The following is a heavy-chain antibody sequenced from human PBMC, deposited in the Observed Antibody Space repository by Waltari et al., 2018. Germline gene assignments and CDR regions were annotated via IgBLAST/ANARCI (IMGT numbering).Heavy chain of an antibody. Sequence: EVQVLESGGGLVQPGGSLRLICAASDIIFNNYAKNWVRQAPGKGLGLVSVIKVNGDKTSYADSVKCRFTLSRDNSRNTWSLHMNSLRAEDTDVYYCAKAHFYDTSGYIEHWGQGTLVTVSS. CDR1: DIIFNNYA. J-gene: IGHJ5*02. V-gene: IGHV3-23*01. D-gene: IGHD3-22*01. CDR2: IKVNGDKT. CDR3: AKAHFYDTSGYIEH.